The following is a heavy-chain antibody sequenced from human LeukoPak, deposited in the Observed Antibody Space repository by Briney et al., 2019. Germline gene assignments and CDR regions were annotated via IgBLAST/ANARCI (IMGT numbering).Heavy chain of an antibody. CDR2: IYYRGKT. CDR1: GVSISSSNSY. V-gene: IGHV4-39*01. J-gene: IGHJ4*02. CDR3: ARQTGSGLFILL. Sequence: SETLSLTCTVSGVSISSSNSYWGRLRQPPGRGLEWIGSIYYRGKTYYNASLKSQVSISIDTSKNQFSLRLTSVTAADTAVYYCARQTGSGLFILLGGQGTLVTVSS. D-gene: IGHD3/OR15-3a*01.